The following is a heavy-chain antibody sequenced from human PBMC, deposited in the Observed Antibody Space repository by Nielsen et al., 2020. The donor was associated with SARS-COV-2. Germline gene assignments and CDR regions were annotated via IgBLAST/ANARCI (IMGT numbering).Heavy chain of an antibody. CDR2: ISNDGSNK. Sequence: WIRQDPGQGLEWVAVISNDGSNKYYADSVKGRFTISRDNSKNTLYLQMNSLRAEDTAVYYCARGSAILYYYGMDVWGQGTTVTVSS. V-gene: IGHV3-30*04. J-gene: IGHJ6*02. CDR3: ARGSAILYYYGMDV. D-gene: IGHD2-15*01.